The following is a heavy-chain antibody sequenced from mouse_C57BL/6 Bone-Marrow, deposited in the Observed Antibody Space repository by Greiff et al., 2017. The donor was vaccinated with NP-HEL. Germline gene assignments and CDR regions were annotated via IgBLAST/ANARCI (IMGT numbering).Heavy chain of an antibody. Sequence: VKLMESGAELVKPGASVKISCKASGYAFSSYWMNWVKQRPGKGLEWIGQIYPGDGDTNYNGKFKGKATLTAEKSSSTAYMQLSSLTSEDSAVYFCAREGATEPYAMDYWGQGTSVTVSS. CDR1: GYAFSSYW. J-gene: IGHJ4*01. V-gene: IGHV1-80*01. CDR3: AREGATEPYAMDY. CDR2: IYPGDGDT.